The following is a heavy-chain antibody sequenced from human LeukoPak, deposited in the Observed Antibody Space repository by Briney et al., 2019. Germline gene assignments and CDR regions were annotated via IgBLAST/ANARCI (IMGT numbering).Heavy chain of an antibody. CDR1: CGSISSYY. V-gene: IGHV4-4*07. CDR2: IYTSGST. J-gene: IGHJ6*03. CDR3: ARYEPYYHYYMDA. D-gene: IGHD1-14*01. Sequence: SETLSLTCSVSCGSISSYYGSWIRQPAGKGLEGIGRIYTSGSTNYNPSLKTRVTMSVDTSKNQFSLKLSSVTAADTAVYYCARYEPYYHYYMDAGGKGTTVTVS.